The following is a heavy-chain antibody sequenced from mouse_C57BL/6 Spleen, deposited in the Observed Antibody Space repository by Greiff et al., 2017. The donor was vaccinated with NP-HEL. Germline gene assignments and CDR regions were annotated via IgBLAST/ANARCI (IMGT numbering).Heavy chain of an antibody. D-gene: IGHD2-3*01. Sequence: VQLVESGAELARPGASVKLSCKASGYTFTSYGISWVKQRTGQGLEWIGEIYPRSGNTYYNEKFKGKATLTADKSSSTAYMELRSLTSEDSAVYFCARWDGNYAMDYWGQGTSVTVSS. CDR2: IYPRSGNT. V-gene: IGHV1-81*01. CDR3: ARWDGNYAMDY. CDR1: GYTFTSYG. J-gene: IGHJ4*01.